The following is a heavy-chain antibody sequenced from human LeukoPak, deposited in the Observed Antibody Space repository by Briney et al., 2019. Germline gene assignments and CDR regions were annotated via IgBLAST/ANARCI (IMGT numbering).Heavy chain of an antibody. J-gene: IGHJ4*02. CDR3: AKEGGTGTRFDY. D-gene: IGHD1-7*01. CDR2: ISGSGTGT. V-gene: IGHV3-23*01. Sequence: GGSLRLSCAASGFTFSSSAMSWVRQAPGKGLYWVSAISGSGTGTYYADSVKGRFTISRDNSKNTLYLQRNSLRAEDTAVYYCAKEGGTGTRFDYWGQRTLVTVSS. CDR1: GFTFSSSA.